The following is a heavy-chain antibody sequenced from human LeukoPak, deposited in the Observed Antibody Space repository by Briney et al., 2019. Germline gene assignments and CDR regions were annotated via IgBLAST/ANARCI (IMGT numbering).Heavy chain of an antibody. V-gene: IGHV4-59*08. CDR2: IYFSGTT. J-gene: IGHJ4*02. CDR3: ARLSHPSGSDWFFDY. D-gene: IGHD6-19*01. CDR1: GDSISNYY. Sequence: SETLSLTCTVSGDSISNYYWSWIRQPPGKGLDWIGYIYFSGTTNYNPSLKSRVTMSVDTPKNQFSLKLTSMTAADTAVYFCARLSHPSGSDWFFDYWGQGSLVTVSS.